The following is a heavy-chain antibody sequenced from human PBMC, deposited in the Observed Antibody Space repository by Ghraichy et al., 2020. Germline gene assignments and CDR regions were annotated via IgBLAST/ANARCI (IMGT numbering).Heavy chain of an antibody. D-gene: IGHD3-9*01. J-gene: IGHJ5*02. CDR2: IYYSGST. V-gene: IGHV4-31*03. CDR3: SRRSPPYILTGRYSSWFDP. CDR1: GGSISRGGYY. Sequence: SETLSLTGTVSGGSISRGGYYCSWIRQHPWKGLEWIGYIYYSGSTYYNPSLKSRVTISVDTSQNQSSLKLSSVNAADTAVYYCSRRSPPYILTGRYSSWFDPWGQGTLVTVSS.